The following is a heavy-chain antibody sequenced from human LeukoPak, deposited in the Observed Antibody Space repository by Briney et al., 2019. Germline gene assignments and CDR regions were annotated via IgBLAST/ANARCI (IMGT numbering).Heavy chain of an antibody. CDR1: GFTVSSNY. CDR2: IYSGGST. V-gene: IGHV3-53*01. D-gene: IGHD1-26*01. Sequence: GGSLRLSCAASGFTVSSNYMSWVRQAPGKGLEWASVIYSGGSTYYADSVKGRFTISRDNSKNTLYLQMNSLRAEDTAVYYCASSGSYQESHFDYWGQGTLVTVSS. J-gene: IGHJ4*02. CDR3: ASSGSYQESHFDY.